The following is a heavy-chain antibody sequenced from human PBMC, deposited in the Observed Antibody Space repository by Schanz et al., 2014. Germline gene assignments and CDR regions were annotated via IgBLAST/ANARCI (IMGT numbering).Heavy chain of an antibody. CDR3: ARDEGRDGYNLAFDV. CDR2: LYINAGST. J-gene: IGHJ3*01. Sequence: EVQLVESGGGLIQPGGSLRLSCAVSGFSVSTNYMSWARQAPGKGLEWISSLYINAGSTRYADSVKGRFFISRDSSKNTLFPQMNSLRADDTAIYFCARDEGRDGYNLAFDVWGQGTLVTVSS. D-gene: IGHD2-21*01. CDR1: GFSVSTNY. V-gene: IGHV3-53*01.